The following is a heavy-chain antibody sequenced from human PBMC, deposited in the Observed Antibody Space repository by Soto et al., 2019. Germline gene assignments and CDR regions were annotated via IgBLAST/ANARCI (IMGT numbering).Heavy chain of an antibody. D-gene: IGHD1-26*01. J-gene: IGHJ3*02. CDR3: ARCKWEASAFDM. V-gene: IGHV3-23*01. CDR1: GFTFSTSA. Sequence: EVPLLESGGGLVQPGESLTLSCAASGFTFSTSAMGWVRQAPGRGLQWVSSISDSSSSTYYPDSMRGRFVISRDNSKDTLYLQINSLRAEDTAIYYCARCKWEASAFDMWGHGTMVTVSS. CDR2: ISDSSSST.